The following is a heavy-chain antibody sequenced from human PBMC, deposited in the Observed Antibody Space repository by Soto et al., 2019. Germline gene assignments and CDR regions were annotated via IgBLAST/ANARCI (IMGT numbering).Heavy chain of an antibody. J-gene: IGHJ3*02. CDR2: IWYDGSNK. Sequence: GGSLRLSCAASGFTFSSYGMHWVRQAPGKGLEWVAVIWYDGSNKYYADSVKGRFTISRDNSKNTLYLQMNSLRAEDTAVYYCARGAELYCSSTSCYAFDIWGQGTMVTVSS. CDR3: ARGAELYCSSTSCYAFDI. D-gene: IGHD2-2*01. V-gene: IGHV3-33*01. CDR1: GFTFSSYG.